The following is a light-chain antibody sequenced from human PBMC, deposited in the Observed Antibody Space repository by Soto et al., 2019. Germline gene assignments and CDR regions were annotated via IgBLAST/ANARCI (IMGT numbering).Light chain of an antibody. J-gene: IGLJ2*01. CDR3: SSFAGNNKLV. Sequence: QSALTQPPSASGSPGQSVTISCTGTRSDVGGYNYVSWYQQHPGKATKLMISEVSKRPSGVPDRFSGSKSGNTASLTVAGLQAEDEADYYCSSFAGNNKLVFGGGTKLTVL. CDR2: EVS. V-gene: IGLV2-8*01. CDR1: RSDVGGYNY.